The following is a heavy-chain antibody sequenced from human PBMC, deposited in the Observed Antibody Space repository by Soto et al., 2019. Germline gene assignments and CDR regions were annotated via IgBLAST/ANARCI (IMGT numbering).Heavy chain of an antibody. D-gene: IGHD6-6*01. Sequence: ASVKVSCKASGYTFTGYYMHWVRQAPGQGLEWMGWINPNSGDTNYAQKFQGRVTMTRDTSISTAYMELSRLTSDDTAVYFCARRGRSSSVDWFDPWDQGTLVAVSS. CDR2: INPNSGDT. CDR3: ARRGRSSSVDWFDP. CDR1: GYTFTGYY. J-gene: IGHJ5*02. V-gene: IGHV1-2*02.